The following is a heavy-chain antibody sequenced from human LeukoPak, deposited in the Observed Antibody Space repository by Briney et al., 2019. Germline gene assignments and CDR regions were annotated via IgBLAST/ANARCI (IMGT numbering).Heavy chain of an antibody. D-gene: IGHD7-27*01. CDR2: ISGSGGST. V-gene: IGHV3-23*01. J-gene: IGHJ6*02. Sequence: ETLSLTCAVYGGSFSGHSWSWVRQAPGKGLEWVSVISGSGGSTYYADSVKGRFTISRDNSKNTLYLQMNSLRAEDTAVYYCAKVPWGRHYYGMDVWGQGTTVTVSS. CDR3: AKVPWGRHYYGMDV. CDR1: GGSFSGHS.